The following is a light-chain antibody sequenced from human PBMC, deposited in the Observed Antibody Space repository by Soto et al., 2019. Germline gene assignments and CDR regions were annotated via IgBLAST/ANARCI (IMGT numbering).Light chain of an antibody. CDR1: QSVGSSN. CDR2: GAS. Sequence: EIVLTQSPGTLSLSPGERATLSCRASQSVGSSNLAWYQQKPGQAPRLLIYGASSRATGIPDRFSCSGSGTDFTLTISRLEPEDFAVYYCQQYGSSPRTFGQGTKLEIK. J-gene: IGKJ2*01. V-gene: IGKV3-20*01. CDR3: QQYGSSPRT.